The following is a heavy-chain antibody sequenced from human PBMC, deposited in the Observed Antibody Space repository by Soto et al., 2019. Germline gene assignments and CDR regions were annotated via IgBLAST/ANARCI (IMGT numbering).Heavy chain of an antibody. Sequence: PGGSLRLSCAASGFTFSSYSMNWVRQAPGKGLEWVSYISSSSTIYYADSVKGRFTISRDNAKNSLYLQMNSLRDEDTAVYYCARGGYSYGYDYYYSGMDVWGQGTTVTVSS. V-gene: IGHV3-48*02. D-gene: IGHD5-18*01. CDR3: ARGGYSYGYDYYYSGMDV. CDR2: ISSSSTI. J-gene: IGHJ6*02. CDR1: GFTFSSYS.